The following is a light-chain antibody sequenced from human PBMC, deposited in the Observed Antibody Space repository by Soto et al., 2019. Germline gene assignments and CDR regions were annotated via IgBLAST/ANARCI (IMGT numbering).Light chain of an antibody. CDR3: VQAEQTAT. Sequence: DIVMTQSPLSLPVTPGEPASISCRSSQSLLHSSGYTYLHWYLQKPGQSPQLLIYLGSNRASGVPDRFSGSGSGTDFTLKISRVEAEDVGIYYCVQAEQTATFGPGTKVEIK. CDR2: LGS. CDR1: QSLLHSSGYTY. J-gene: IGKJ3*01. V-gene: IGKV2-28*01.